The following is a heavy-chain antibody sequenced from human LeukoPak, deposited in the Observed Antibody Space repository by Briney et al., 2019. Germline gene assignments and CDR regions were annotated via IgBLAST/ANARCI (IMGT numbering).Heavy chain of an antibody. Sequence: GGSLRLSCSASGFTFSSYAMHWVRQAPGKGLEYVSAISSNGGSTYYADSVKGRFTISRDNSKNTLYLQMSSLRAEDTAVYYCVKGSAVPDAYYYYGMDVWDKGTTVTVSS. V-gene: IGHV3-64D*06. CDR3: VKGSAVPDAYYYYGMDV. J-gene: IGHJ6*04. D-gene: IGHD3-3*01. CDR1: GFTFSSYA. CDR2: ISSNGGST.